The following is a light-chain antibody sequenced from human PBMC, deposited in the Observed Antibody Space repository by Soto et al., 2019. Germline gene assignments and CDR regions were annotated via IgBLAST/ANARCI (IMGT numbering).Light chain of an antibody. J-gene: IGLJ2*01. CDR2: DVS. Sequence: QSVLTQPASVSGSPGQSITISCTGTSSDVGGYNYVSWYQQHPGKAPKVMIYDVSNRPSGVSNRFSGSKSGNTASLTISGIQAEDEADYYCSSYTSSSRVFGGGTKLTVL. V-gene: IGLV2-14*01. CDR3: SSYTSSSRV. CDR1: SSDVGGYNY.